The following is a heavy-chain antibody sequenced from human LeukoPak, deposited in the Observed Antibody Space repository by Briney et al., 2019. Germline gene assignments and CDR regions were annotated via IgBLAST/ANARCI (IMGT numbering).Heavy chain of an antibody. Sequence: PGGSLRLSCAASGFTFSSYSMNWVRQAPGKGLEWVSSISSSSSYIYYADSVKGRFTISRDDAKNSLYLQMNSLRAEDTAVYYCARGYSSSWSDAFDIWGQGTMVTVSS. J-gene: IGHJ3*02. V-gene: IGHV3-21*01. CDR2: ISSSSSYI. D-gene: IGHD6-13*01. CDR3: ARGYSSSWSDAFDI. CDR1: GFTFSSYS.